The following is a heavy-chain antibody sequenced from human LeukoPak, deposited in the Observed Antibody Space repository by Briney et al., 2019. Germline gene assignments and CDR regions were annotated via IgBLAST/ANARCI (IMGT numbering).Heavy chain of an antibody. D-gene: IGHD1-20*01. CDR3: ARASYTLPTGKINC. CDR2: INHSGST. V-gene: IGHV4-34*01. Sequence: SETLSLTCADYGGSLSGYYWSWIRQPPGKGLEWIGEINHSGSTNYNPSLKSRVTISVDTSQNQFSLKLSSGTAADTAVYYWARASYTLPTGKINCGGQGSLVTVSS. CDR1: GGSLSGYY. J-gene: IGHJ4*02.